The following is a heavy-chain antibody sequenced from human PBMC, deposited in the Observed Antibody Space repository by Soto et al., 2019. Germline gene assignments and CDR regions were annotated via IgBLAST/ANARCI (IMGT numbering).Heavy chain of an antibody. CDR1: GFTFSTYS. J-gene: IGHJ4*02. Sequence: EVQLVESGGGLVPPGGSLRLSCAASGFTFSTYSMNWVRQAPGKGLEWVSFISSTGETTYYADSVKGRLTISRDNAKNSLFLQTNILTAEDTAVYYCARDVRLPDYWGQGTLVTVSS. CDR3: ARDVRLPDY. V-gene: IGHV3-48*01. D-gene: IGHD4-17*01. CDR2: ISSTGETT.